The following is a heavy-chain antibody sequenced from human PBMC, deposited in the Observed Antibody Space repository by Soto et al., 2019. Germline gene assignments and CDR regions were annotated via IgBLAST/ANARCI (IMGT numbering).Heavy chain of an antibody. V-gene: IGHV4-59*01. CDR1: GVSISTYY. CDR2: IYHSGST. J-gene: IGHJ6*02. CDR3: ERARWDYDSSGSHGESYYYGFDV. D-gene: IGHD3-22*01. Sequence: QVQLQESGPGLVKPSETLSLTCTVSGVSISTYYWSWVRQPPGKGLEWVGYIYHSGSTNYNPSLKSRVSMSVDTSKNPFSLRMSSLTAADTAVYDWERARWDYDSSGSHGESYYYGFDVWGQGTTVSVSS.